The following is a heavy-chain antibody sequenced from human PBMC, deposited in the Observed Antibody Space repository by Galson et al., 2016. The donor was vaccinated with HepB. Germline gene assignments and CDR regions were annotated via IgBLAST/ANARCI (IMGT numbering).Heavy chain of an antibody. D-gene: IGHD3-3*01. CDR3: ARCRPYDFWSGYSSYFDY. J-gene: IGHJ4*02. Sequence: ETLSLTCIVSDDSISSRSHYWAWIRQPPGKGLEWIGSIYYSGTTFDNPSLKSRVTISVDTSKSQFSLNLSSVTAADTAVYYCARCRPYDFWSGYSSYFDYWGQGILVTVSS. CDR1: DDSISSRSHY. V-gene: IGHV4-39*01. CDR2: IYYSGTT.